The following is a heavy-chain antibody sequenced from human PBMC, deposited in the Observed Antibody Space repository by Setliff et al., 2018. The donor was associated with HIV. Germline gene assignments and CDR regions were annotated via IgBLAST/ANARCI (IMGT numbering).Heavy chain of an antibody. J-gene: IGHJ2*01. CDR3: TRDTGYILSGYRPHWYFDL. V-gene: IGHV4-38-2*02. Sequence: PSETLSLTCAVSGYSISSGYYWGWIRQPPGRGLEWIGNIYHSGGTHYNPSLRSRVTISVDTSKNHFSLKLTTVTAADAAVYYCTRDTGYILSGYRPHWYFDLWGRGTLVTVSS. D-gene: IGHD3-9*01. CDR2: IYHSGGT. CDR1: GYSISSGYY.